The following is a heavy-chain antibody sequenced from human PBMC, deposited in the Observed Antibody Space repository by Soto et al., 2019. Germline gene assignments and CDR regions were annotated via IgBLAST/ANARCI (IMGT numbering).Heavy chain of an antibody. D-gene: IGHD3-22*01. CDR2: ISCSSSTI. V-gene: IGHV3-48*01. J-gene: IGHJ6*02. Sequence: GGSLRLSCAASGFTFSRYSMNWVRQAPGKGLEWVSYISCSSSTIYYADSVKGRFTISRDNAKNSLYLQMNSLRAEDTAVYYCARDRGYYYDSSGFLSHYYNGMDVWGQGTTVTVSS. CDR1: GFTFSRYS. CDR3: ARDRGYYYDSSGFLSHYYNGMDV.